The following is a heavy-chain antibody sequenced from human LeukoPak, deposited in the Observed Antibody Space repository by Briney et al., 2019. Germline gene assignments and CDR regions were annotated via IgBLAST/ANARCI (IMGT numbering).Heavy chain of an antibody. V-gene: IGHV1-2*02. CDR1: GYSFTGYQ. Sequence: ASVRVSCKASGYSFTGYQMHWVRQAPGQGLEWMGWINPNNGDTNYAQKFQGRVTMTRDTSISTAYMELSRLTSDDTAVYYCASSTVTTPNYYYYYHMDVWGKGTTVTVSS. CDR2: INPNNGDT. D-gene: IGHD4-17*01. CDR3: ASSTVTTPNYYYYYHMDV. J-gene: IGHJ6*03.